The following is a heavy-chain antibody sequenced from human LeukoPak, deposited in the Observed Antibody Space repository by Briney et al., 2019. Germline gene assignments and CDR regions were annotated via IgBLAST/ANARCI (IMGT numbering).Heavy chain of an antibody. V-gene: IGHV4-30-2*01. Sequence: SETLSLTCTVSGGSISSGGYYWSWIRQPPGKGLEWIGYIYHSGSTYYNPSLKSRVTISVDRSKNQFSLKLSSVTAADTAAYYCARGGAAARLTGAFDIWGQGTMVTVSS. CDR1: GGSISSGGYY. J-gene: IGHJ3*02. CDR2: IYHSGST. CDR3: ARGGAAARLTGAFDI. D-gene: IGHD6-6*01.